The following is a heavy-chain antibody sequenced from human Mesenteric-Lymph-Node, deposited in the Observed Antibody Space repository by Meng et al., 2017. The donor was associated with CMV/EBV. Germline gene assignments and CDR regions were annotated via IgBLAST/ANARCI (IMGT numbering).Heavy chain of an antibody. J-gene: IGHJ4*02. Sequence: ASGFTFSSRDRHWDRQAAGQGLEWVTVSTKNGYCQYYTESVRGRFTISRDNYDNMLYRQMNSLRADDKAVYYCARDGGGFNSSPFDYWGQGTLVTVSS. V-gene: IGHV3-30*04. D-gene: IGHD3-16*01. CDR1: GFTFSSRD. CDR3: ARDGGGFNSSPFDY. CDR2: STKNGYCQ.